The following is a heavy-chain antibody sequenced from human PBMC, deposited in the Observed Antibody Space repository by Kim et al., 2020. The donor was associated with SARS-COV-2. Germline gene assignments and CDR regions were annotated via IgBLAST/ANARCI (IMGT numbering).Heavy chain of an antibody. D-gene: IGHD1-26*01. CDR3: AKFSYAYFSSFYFCF. CDR2: ISGIGNSA. CDR1: GFIFSDYD. Sequence: GGSLRLSCAASGFIFSDYDMTWIRQAPGKGLEWVSYISGIGNSANYADSVKGRFTISRDNSKNSLYLQMSSLRAEDTALYYCAKFSYAYFSSFYFCFWG. J-gene: IGHJ2*01. V-gene: IGHV3-11*03.